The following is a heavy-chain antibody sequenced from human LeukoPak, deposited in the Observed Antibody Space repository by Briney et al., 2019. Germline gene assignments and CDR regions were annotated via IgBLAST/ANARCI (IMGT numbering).Heavy chain of an antibody. J-gene: IGHJ4*02. CDR2: MNWNGSST. D-gene: IGHD3-22*01. CDR3: ARDLRLSSGYLLYYFDY. CDR1: GFTFSNYW. V-gene: IGHV3-74*01. Sequence: GGSLRLSCAASGFTFSNYWMHWVRQAPGKGLLWVSRMNWNGSSTTYADSAKGRFSISRDNAKNTLYLQMNSLRAEDTAMYYCARDLRLSSGYLLYYFDYWGQGTLVTVSS.